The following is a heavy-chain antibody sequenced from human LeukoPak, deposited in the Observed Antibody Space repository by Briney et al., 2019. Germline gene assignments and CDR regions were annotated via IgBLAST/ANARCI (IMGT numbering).Heavy chain of an antibody. V-gene: IGHV5-51*01. CDR3: ARVNRARWLFDC. Sequence: GESLKISCKGSGYTIGSFGSYWIAWVRRMAGKGLEWMGPIYPIYSDTIYHPSFEGQVPVSLDRPISTAYPQWSSLKAPDTAMYYRARVNRARWLFDCWGQGSLLTVSS. J-gene: IGHJ4*02. CDR1: GYTIGSFGSYW. CDR2: IYPIYSDT. D-gene: IGHD5-12*01.